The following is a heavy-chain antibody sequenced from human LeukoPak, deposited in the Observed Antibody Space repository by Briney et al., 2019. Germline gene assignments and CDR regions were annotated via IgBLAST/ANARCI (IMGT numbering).Heavy chain of an antibody. CDR3: ARRYSSGYYYDFDY. CDR2: IIPIFGTA. J-gene: IGHJ4*02. V-gene: IGHV1-69*06. CDR1: GGTFSSYA. Sequence: SVKVSCKAPGGTFSSYAISWVRQAPGQGLEWMGGIIPIFGTANYAQKFQGRVTITADKSTSTAYMELSSLRSEDTAVYYCARRYSSGYYYDFDYWGQGTLITVSS. D-gene: IGHD3-22*01.